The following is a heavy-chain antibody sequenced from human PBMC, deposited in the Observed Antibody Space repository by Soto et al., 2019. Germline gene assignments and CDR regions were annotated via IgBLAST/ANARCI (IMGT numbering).Heavy chain of an antibody. CDR2: IYYSGST. D-gene: IGHD5-12*01. CDR3: ARWLGYGPHFDY. Sequence: SETLSLTCTVSGGSISSGDYYWSWIRQPPGKGLEWIGYIYYSGSTYYNPSLKSRVTISVDTSKNQFSLKLSSVTAADTAVYYCARWLGYGPHFDYWGQGTLVTXSS. V-gene: IGHV4-30-4*01. CDR1: GGSISSGDYY. J-gene: IGHJ4*02.